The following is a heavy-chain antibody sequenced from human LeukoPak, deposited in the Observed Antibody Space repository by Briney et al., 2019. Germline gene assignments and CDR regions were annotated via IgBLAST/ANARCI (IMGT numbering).Heavy chain of an antibody. V-gene: IGHV3-33*01. D-gene: IGHD3-22*01. CDR2: IWYDGSNK. J-gene: IGHJ3*02. CDR1: GFTFSSYG. Sequence: GGSLRLSCAASGFTFSSYGMHWVRQALGKGLEWVAVIWYDGSNKYYADSVKGRFTISRDSSKNTVYLQMNSLRAEDTAVYYCARESYYDSSGYPSAFDIWGQGTMVTVSS. CDR3: ARESYYDSSGYPSAFDI.